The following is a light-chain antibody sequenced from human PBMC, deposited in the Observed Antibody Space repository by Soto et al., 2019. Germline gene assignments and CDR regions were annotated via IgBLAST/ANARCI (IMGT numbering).Light chain of an antibody. Sequence: DIQLTQSPSFLSASVGDRVTITCRASQGIGSYLAWYQQKPGKAPKLLIYAASTLQSGVPSRFSGSGSGTEFTLTISSLQPEDFATYYCQQLNSYPTFCQGTRLEI. J-gene: IGKJ5*01. V-gene: IGKV1-9*01. CDR2: AAS. CDR3: QQLNSYPT. CDR1: QGIGSY.